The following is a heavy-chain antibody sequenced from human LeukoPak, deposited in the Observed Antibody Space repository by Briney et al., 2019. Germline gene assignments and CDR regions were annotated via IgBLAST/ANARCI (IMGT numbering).Heavy chain of an antibody. V-gene: IGHV3-7*01. CDR1: GFTFSTYW. Sequence: GGSLRLSCAASGFTFSTYWMTWVRHPPGKGLEWGANINQDGSDKNYVDSVKGRLTISRENTKNSLYLQMNSLRAEDTAVYYCVREVWLDYWGQGTLVTVSS. CDR2: INQDGSDK. D-gene: IGHD1-14*01. CDR3: VREVWLDY. J-gene: IGHJ4*02.